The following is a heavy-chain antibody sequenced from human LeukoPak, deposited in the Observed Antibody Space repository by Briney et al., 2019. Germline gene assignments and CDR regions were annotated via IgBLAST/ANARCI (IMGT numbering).Heavy chain of an antibody. D-gene: IGHD4-11*01. CDR2: IIPIFGTA. J-gene: IGHJ4*02. CDR3: VRGRLKQYYFDY. V-gene: IGHV1-69*05. CDR1: GGTFSSYA. Sequence: SVKVSCKASGGTFSSYAISWVRQAPGQGLEWMGRIIPIFGTANYAQKFQGRVTITTDESTSTAYMELSSLRSEDTAVYYCVRGRLKQYYFDYWGQGTLVTVSS.